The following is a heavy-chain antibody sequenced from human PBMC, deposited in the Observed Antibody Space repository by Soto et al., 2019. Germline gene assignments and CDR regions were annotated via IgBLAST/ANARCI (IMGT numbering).Heavy chain of an antibody. CDR3: ARDYRDIVVVVAATTHYYYGTDV. J-gene: IGHJ6*02. V-gene: IGHV1-18*01. Sequence: ASVKVSCKASGYTFTSYGISWVRQAPGQGLEWMGWISAYNGNTNYAQKLQGRVTMTTDTSTSTAYMELRSLRSDDTAVYYCARDYRDIVVVVAATTHYYYGTDVWGQGTTVTVSS. CDR2: ISAYNGNT. D-gene: IGHD2-15*01. CDR1: GYTFTSYG.